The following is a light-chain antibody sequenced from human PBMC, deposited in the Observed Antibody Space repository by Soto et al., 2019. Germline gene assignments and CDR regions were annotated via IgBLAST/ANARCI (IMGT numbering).Light chain of an antibody. CDR2: GNI. CDR3: QSYDSTLSDRYV. J-gene: IGLJ1*01. Sequence: GTGPKLLIFGNINRPSGVPDRFSGSKSGTSASLAITGLQAEDEGDYYCQSYDSTLSDRYVFGTGTKVTVL. V-gene: IGLV1-40*01.